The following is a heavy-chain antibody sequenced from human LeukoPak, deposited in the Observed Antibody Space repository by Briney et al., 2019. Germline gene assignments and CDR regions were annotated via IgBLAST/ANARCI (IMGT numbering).Heavy chain of an antibody. Sequence: SATLSLTCTVSGGSISSYYWSWIRQPAGKGLEWIGRIYTSGSTNYNPSLKSRVTMSVDTSKNQFSLKLSSVTAADTAVYYCARVWLRGVNNWFDPWGQGTLVTVSS. V-gene: IGHV4-4*07. CDR3: ARVWLRGVNNWFDP. J-gene: IGHJ5*02. D-gene: IGHD3-10*01. CDR1: GGSISSYY. CDR2: IYTSGST.